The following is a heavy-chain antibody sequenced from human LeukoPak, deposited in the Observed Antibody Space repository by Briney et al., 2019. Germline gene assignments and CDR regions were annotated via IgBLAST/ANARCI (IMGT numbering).Heavy chain of an antibody. CDR1: GFMFSNHA. V-gene: IGHV3-23*01. Sequence: GGSLRLSCSASGFMFSNHAISWVRQVPGKGLEWASAISGSGGTTYYADSVKGRFTISRDNSKNTVFLQMNSLRAEDTAVYYCAKDRLPMIRGIDYWGQGTLVTVSS. D-gene: IGHD3-10*01. CDR2: ISGSGGTT. CDR3: AKDRLPMIRGIDY. J-gene: IGHJ4*02.